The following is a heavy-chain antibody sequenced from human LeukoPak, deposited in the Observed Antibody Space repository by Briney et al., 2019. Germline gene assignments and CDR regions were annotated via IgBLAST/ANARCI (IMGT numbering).Heavy chain of an antibody. Sequence: SETLSLTCTVSGYSISSGYYWGWIRQPPGKGLEWIGSIYHSGSTYYNPSLKSRVTISVDTSKNQFSLKLSSVTTADTAVYYCARLDSSGYYPLDYWGQGTLVTVSS. J-gene: IGHJ4*02. CDR1: GYSISSGYY. CDR3: ARLDSSGYYPLDY. D-gene: IGHD3-22*01. CDR2: IYHSGST. V-gene: IGHV4-38-2*02.